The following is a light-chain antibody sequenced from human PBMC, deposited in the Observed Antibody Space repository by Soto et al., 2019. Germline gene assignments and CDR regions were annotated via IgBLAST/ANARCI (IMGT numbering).Light chain of an antibody. V-gene: IGKV3-11*01. CDR2: GAS. J-gene: IGKJ5*01. CDR3: QQRFDWPKIT. CDR1: QSVASRN. Sequence: EIVLTPSPGTLSLSPVERATLSCRASQSVASRNLAWYQQKSGQAPRLLIYGASSRAIHTPDRFSGSGSGTDFTLTISSLEPEDFGVFYCQQRFDWPKITFGQGTRLEIK.